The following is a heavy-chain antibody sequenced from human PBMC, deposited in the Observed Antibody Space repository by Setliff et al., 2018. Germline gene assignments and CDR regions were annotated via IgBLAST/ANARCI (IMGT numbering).Heavy chain of an antibody. D-gene: IGHD2-15*01. V-gene: IGHV1-18*01. J-gene: IGHJ4*02. CDR2: ISAYNGFI. CDR1: GYSFPSYG. Sequence: ASVKVSCKASGYSFPSYGISWVRQAPGQGLEWMGWISAYNGFIIYAQMFQGRVIMTTDTSTSTAYMELRSLRSDDTAVYYCARDRPMVVVADNLALFDYWGQGTLVTVS. CDR3: ARDRPMVVVADNLALFDY.